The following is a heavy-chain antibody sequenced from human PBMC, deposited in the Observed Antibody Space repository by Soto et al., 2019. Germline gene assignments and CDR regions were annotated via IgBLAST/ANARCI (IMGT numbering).Heavy chain of an antibody. Sequence: ASVKVSCKVSGYTLTELSMHWVRQAPRKGLEWMGGFDPEDVETIYAQKFQGRVTMTEDTSTDTAYMELSSLRSEDTAVYYCATENIAVAGLDYWGQGTLVTVSS. D-gene: IGHD6-19*01. CDR1: GYTLTELS. CDR3: ATENIAVAGLDY. J-gene: IGHJ4*02. V-gene: IGHV1-24*01. CDR2: FDPEDVET.